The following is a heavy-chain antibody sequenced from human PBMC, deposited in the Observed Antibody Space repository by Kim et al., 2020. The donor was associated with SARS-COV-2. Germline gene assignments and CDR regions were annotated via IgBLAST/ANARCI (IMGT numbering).Heavy chain of an antibody. CDR1: GGSISSSNW. V-gene: IGHV4-4*02. D-gene: IGHD3-16*01. CDR2: IYHSGST. CDR3: ARAPPLTFGGVMASHDAFDI. J-gene: IGHJ3*02. Sequence: SETLSLTCAVSGGSISSSNWWSWVRQPPGKGLEWIGEIYHSGSTNYNPSLKSRVTISVDKSKNQFSLKLSSVTAADTAVYYCARAPPLTFGGVMASHDAFDIWGQGTMVTVSS.